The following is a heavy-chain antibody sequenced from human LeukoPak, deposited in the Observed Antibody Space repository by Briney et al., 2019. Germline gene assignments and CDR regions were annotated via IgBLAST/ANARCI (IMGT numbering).Heavy chain of an antibody. J-gene: IGHJ4*02. Sequence: PGGSLRLSCAASGFTFSSYSMNWVRQAPGKGLEWVSSISSSSSYIYYADSVKGRFTISRDNAKNSLYLQMNSLRAEDTAVYYCARERRGEYYFDYWGQGTLVTASS. D-gene: IGHD3-10*01. V-gene: IGHV3-21*01. CDR2: ISSSSSYI. CDR1: GFTFSSYS. CDR3: ARERRGEYYFDY.